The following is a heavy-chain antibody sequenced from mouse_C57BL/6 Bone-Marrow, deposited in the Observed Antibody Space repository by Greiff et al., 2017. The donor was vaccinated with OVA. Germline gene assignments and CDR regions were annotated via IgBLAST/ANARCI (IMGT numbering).Heavy chain of an antibody. J-gene: IGHJ3*01. CDR3: ARRGFAY. CDR2: INPSSGYT. V-gene: IGHV1-4*01. CDR1: GYTFTSYT. Sequence: VKLMESGAELARPGASVKMSCKASGYTFTSYTMHWVKQRPGPGLEWIGYINPSSGYTKYNQKFKDKATLTADKSSSTAYMQLSSLTSEDSAVYYCARRGFAYWGQGTLVTVSA.